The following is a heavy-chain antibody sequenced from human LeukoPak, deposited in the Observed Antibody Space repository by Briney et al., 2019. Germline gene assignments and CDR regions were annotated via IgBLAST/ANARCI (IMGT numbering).Heavy chain of an antibody. V-gene: IGHV4-34*01. CDR3: ARVPYYYDSSGYYPDAFDI. CDR1: GGSFSGYY. CDR2: INHSGST. D-gene: IGHD3-22*01. Sequence: SETLSLTRAVYGGSFSGYYWSWIRQPPGKGLEWIGEINHSGSTNYNPSLKSRVTISVDTSKNQFSLKLSSVTAADTAVYYCARVPYYYDSSGYYPDAFDIWGQGTMVTVSS. J-gene: IGHJ3*02.